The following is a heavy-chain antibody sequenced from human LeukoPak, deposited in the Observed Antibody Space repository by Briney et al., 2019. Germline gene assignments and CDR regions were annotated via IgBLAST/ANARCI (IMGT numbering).Heavy chain of an antibody. J-gene: IGHJ4*02. CDR2: ISTDGSST. CDR1: GFPFSTYY. CDR3: ARSHAPYSSTWSFSYYFDF. D-gene: IGHD6-13*01. Sequence: GGSLRLSCAASGFPFSTYYMPWVRQAPGEGLVWVSRISTDGSSTRYADSVKGRFTTSRDNAKNTLYLQMDSLRPDDTAVYYCARSHAPYSSTWSFSYYFDFWGQGTLVSVSS. V-gene: IGHV3-74*01.